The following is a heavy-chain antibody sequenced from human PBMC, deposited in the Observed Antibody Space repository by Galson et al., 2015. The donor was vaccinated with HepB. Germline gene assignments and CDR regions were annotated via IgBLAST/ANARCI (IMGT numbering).Heavy chain of an antibody. D-gene: IGHD1-14*01. CDR3: ARIRYGEYFQH. CDR1: GLTFSSYW. J-gene: IGHJ1*01. Sequence: SLRLSCAASGLTFSSYWMSWVRQAPGKGLEWVANIKQDGSEKYYVDSVKGRFTISRDNAKNSLYLQMNSLRAEDTAVYYCARIRYGEYFQHWGQGTLVTVSS. V-gene: IGHV3-7*03. CDR2: IKQDGSEK.